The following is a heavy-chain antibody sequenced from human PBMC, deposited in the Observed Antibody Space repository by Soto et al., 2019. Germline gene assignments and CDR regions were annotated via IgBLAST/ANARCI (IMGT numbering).Heavy chain of an antibody. Sequence: PGGSPRLACAASGVTFSSYAMSWVRQAPGKGLEWVSAISGSGGSTYYADSVKGRFTISRDNSKNTLYLQMNSLRAEDTAVYYCAKGGAQLLHYTWFAPWGQGTLVPVSS. CDR1: GVTFSSYA. J-gene: IGHJ5*02. D-gene: IGHD2-2*01. V-gene: IGHV3-23*01. CDR2: ISGSGGST. CDR3: AKGGAQLLHYTWFAP.